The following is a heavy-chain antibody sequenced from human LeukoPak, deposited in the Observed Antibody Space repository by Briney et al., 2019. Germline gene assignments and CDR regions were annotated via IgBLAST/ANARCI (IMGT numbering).Heavy chain of an antibody. D-gene: IGHD3-22*01. CDR1: GGSISSSSYY. Sequence: PSETLSLTCTVSGGSISSSSYYWGWIRQPPRKGLEWIGSIYNSGSTYYNPSLKSRVTISVDTSKNQFSLKLSSVTAADTAVYYCARDRGTYYYDSSGYYGAFDIWGQGTMVTVSS. CDR2: IYNSGST. CDR3: ARDRGTYYYDSSGYYGAFDI. J-gene: IGHJ3*02. V-gene: IGHV4-39*07.